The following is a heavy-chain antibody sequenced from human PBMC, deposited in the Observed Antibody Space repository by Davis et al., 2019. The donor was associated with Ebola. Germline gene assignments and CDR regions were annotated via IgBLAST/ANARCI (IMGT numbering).Heavy chain of an antibody. J-gene: IGHJ3*02. CDR2: ISAYNGNT. CDR3: ARSSGLDDAFGI. V-gene: IGHV1-18*01. CDR1: GYTFTSYG. Sequence: ASVKVSCKASGYTFTSYGISWVRQAPGQGLEWMGWISAYNGNTNYAQKFQGRVTITADKSTSTAYMELSSLRSEDTAVYYCARSSGLDDAFGIWGQGTMVTVSS.